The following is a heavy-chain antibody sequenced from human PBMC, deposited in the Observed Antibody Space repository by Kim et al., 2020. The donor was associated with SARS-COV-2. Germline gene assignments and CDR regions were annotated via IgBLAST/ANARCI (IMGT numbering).Heavy chain of an antibody. J-gene: IGHJ4*02. V-gene: IGHV3-64D*09. Sequence: SSNGGSTYYADSVKGRFTISRDNSKNTLYLQMSSLRAEDTAVYYCVKDSNWGQGTLVTVSS. CDR2: SSNGGST. CDR3: VKDSN.